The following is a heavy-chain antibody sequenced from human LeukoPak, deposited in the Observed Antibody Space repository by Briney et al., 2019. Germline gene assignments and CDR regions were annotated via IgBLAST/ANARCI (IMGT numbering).Heavy chain of an antibody. CDR2: FDPENVEI. J-gene: IGHJ4*02. CDR3: ATRGSDFWSGFDH. D-gene: IGHD3-3*01. V-gene: IGHV1-24*01. CDR1: GSSLHDLP. Sequence: GASVTVSCKLSGSSLHDLPIQWVRQAGTKGLEWMAGFDPENVEIVYAQKFQGRVTMTEDTSTDTAYLELTSLTSDDTALYYCATRGSDFWSGFDHWGQGTQVTVSS.